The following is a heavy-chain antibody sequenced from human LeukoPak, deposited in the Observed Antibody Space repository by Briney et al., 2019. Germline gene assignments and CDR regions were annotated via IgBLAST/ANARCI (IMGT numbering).Heavy chain of an antibody. Sequence: RGSLRLSCAASGFTFSDYYVSWIRQAPGKGLEWVSYISSSGSTIYYADSVKGRFTISRDNAENSLYLQMNSLRAEDTAVYYCARAYGDYYYGMDVWGQGTTVTVSS. CDR3: ARAYGDYYYGMDV. D-gene: IGHD4-17*01. V-gene: IGHV3-11*01. J-gene: IGHJ6*02. CDR1: GFTFSDYY. CDR2: ISSSGSTI.